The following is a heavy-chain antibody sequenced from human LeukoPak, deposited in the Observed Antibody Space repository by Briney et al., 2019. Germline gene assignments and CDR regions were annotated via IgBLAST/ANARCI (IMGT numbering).Heavy chain of an antibody. J-gene: IGHJ4*02. Sequence: PGGSLRLSCAASGFTFDDYGMSWVRQAPGKGLERVSGINWNGGSTGYADSVTGRFTISRDNAKNSLYLQMNSLRAEDTALYYCARGPYCSSTSCYTHFDYWGQGTLVTVSS. CDR3: ARGPYCSSTSCYTHFDY. D-gene: IGHD2-2*02. CDR1: GFTFDDYG. V-gene: IGHV3-20*04. CDR2: INWNGGST.